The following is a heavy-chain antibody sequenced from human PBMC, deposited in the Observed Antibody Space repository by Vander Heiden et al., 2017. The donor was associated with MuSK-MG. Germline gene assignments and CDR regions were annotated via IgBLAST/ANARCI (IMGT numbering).Heavy chain of an antibody. V-gene: IGHV4-59*01. CDR3: ARPNDADAFDI. Sequence: QVQLQESGPGLVKPSETLSLTCTVSGGSTSSSCQSWSRQAPGKGVGVIGYIYYSGSTNYNPSLKSGVTISIDTSKNQFSLKVSSVTAADTAVYYCARPNDADAFDIWGQGTMVTVSS. CDR1: GGSTSSSC. CDR2: IYYSGST. J-gene: IGHJ3*02.